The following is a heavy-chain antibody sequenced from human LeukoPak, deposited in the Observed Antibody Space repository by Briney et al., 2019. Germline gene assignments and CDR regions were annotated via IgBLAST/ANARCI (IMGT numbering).Heavy chain of an antibody. V-gene: IGHV3-7*01. D-gene: IGHD2-2*01. CDR1: GFTLSSYC. Sequence: GGSLRLSCAASGFTLSSYCMSWVRLAPGKGLEWVANVKQDGSEKYYVDSVKGRFTISRDNAKNSLFLQMNSLRAEDTAVYYCARALDTSSSRYQPFEYWGQGTLVTVSS. J-gene: IGHJ4*02. CDR2: VKQDGSEK. CDR3: ARALDTSSSRYQPFEY.